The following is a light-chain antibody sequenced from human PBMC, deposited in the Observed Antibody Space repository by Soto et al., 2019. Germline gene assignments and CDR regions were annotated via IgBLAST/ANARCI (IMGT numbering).Light chain of an antibody. CDR2: DAY. Sequence: EIVLTQSPGTLSLSPGERATLSCRASQTVSSSYLAWYQQKRGQAPRLLIYDAYNRATGIPARFRGSGSGTDFTLTISSLEPEDFAVYYCQQRSKWPLTFGPGTKVDIK. CDR1: QTVSSSY. CDR3: QQRSKWPLT. V-gene: IGKV3-11*01. J-gene: IGKJ3*01.